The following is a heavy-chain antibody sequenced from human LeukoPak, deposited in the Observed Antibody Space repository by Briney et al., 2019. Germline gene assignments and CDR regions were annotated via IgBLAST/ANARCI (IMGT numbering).Heavy chain of an antibody. J-gene: IGHJ3*02. Sequence: SVKVSCKASGGTFSSYTISWVRQAPGQGLEWMGRIIPILGIANYAQKFQGRVTITADKSTSTAYMELSSLRSEDTAVYCCASYGDYGGDAFDIWGQGTMVTVSS. CDR2: IIPILGIA. D-gene: IGHD4-17*01. CDR3: ASYGDYGGDAFDI. CDR1: GGTFSSYT. V-gene: IGHV1-69*02.